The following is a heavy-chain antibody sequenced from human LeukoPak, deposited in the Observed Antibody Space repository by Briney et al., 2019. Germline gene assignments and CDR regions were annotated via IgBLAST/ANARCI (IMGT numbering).Heavy chain of an antibody. CDR1: GGSISGSY. J-gene: IGHJ4*02. D-gene: IGHD4-17*01. Sequence: PSETLSLTGTVSGGSISGSYWSWIRQPPGKGLEWIAYMYNSGSTNYNPSLKSRLTISIDTSKNQFSLKLSSLTAADTAIYYCARGIESYGDYGYWGQGILVTVSS. CDR2: MYNSGST. CDR3: ARGIESYGDYGY. V-gene: IGHV4-59*01.